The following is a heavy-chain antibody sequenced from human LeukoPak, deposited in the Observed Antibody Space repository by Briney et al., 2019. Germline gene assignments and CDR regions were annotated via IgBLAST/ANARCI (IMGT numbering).Heavy chain of an antibody. V-gene: IGHV4-4*09. J-gene: IGHJ4*02. CDR1: GVTIRSYY. Sequence: PSETLSLSCAASGVTIRSYYWSWIRQPPGKGLEWVGYIYCSGRTNFYPSLMSRVSISVDTSKNQCSLKLTAVTAADTAVYYCARGSGNYWQVSFDYWGQGTLVTVSS. D-gene: IGHD1-26*01. CDR3: ARGSGNYWQVSFDY. CDR2: IYCSGRT.